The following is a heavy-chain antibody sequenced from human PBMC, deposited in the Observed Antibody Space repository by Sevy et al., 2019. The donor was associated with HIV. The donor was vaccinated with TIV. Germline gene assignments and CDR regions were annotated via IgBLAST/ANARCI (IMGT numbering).Heavy chain of an antibody. J-gene: IGHJ4*02. CDR1: GFTFSKYW. CDR3: ARETGSSHFDY. D-gene: IGHD3-10*01. CDR2: INQDGSEK. Sequence: GGSLRLSCAASGFTFSKYWMSWVRQAPGKGLEWMANINQDGSEKYYVDSVKGRFTISRDNGKNSLYLQMNSLGAEDKAVYYRARETGSSHFDYWGQGTLVTVSS. V-gene: IGHV3-7*01.